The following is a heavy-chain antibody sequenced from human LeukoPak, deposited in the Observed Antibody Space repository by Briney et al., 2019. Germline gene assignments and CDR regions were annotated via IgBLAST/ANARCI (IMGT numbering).Heavy chain of an antibody. Sequence: QPWGSLRLSCAASGFTFSRYWIHWVRQAPGKGLVWVSRNPDGSTTTYADSVKGRFTISRDNAKNTVYLQMNSLRAEDTAVYYCARVLSGSWDWFDPWGQGTLVTVSS. V-gene: IGHV3-74*01. D-gene: IGHD3-22*01. CDR3: ARVLSGSWDWFDP. J-gene: IGHJ5*02. CDR2: NPDGSTT. CDR1: GFTFSRYW.